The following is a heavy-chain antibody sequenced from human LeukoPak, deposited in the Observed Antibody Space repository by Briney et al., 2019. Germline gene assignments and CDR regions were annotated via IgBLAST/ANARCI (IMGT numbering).Heavy chain of an antibody. J-gene: IGHJ6*03. V-gene: IGHV3-21*01. CDR1: GFTCSNYW. CDR2: ISSSSSYI. D-gene: IGHD3-3*01. Sequence: GGSLRLSCAASGFTCSNYWMNWVRQALGKGLEWVSSISSSSSYIYYADSVKGRFTISRDNAKNSLYLQMNSLRAEDTAVYYCARASPYYDFWSGSYYYYYMDVWGKGTTVTVSS. CDR3: ARASPYYDFWSGSYYYYYMDV.